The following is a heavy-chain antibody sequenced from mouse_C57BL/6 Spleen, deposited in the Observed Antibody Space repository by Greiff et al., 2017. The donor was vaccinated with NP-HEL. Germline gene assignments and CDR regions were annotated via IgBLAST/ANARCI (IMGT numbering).Heavy chain of an antibody. D-gene: IGHD1-1*01. CDR2: ISYDGSN. Sequence: VQLQQSGPGLVKPSQSLSLTCSVTGYSITSGYYWNWIRQFPGNKLEWMGYISYDGSNNYNPSLKNRISITRDTSKNQFFLKLNSVTTEDTATYYCARRWITTVVASDYWGQGTTLTVSS. J-gene: IGHJ2*01. V-gene: IGHV3-6*01. CDR1: GYSITSGYY. CDR3: ARRWITTVVASDY.